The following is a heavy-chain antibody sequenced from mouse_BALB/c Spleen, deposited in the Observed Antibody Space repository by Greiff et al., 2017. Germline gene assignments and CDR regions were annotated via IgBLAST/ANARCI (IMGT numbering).Heavy chain of an antibody. CDR3: ARVYEAMDY. D-gene: IGHD1-1*01. CDR2: ISSGSSTI. J-gene: IGHJ4*01. Sequence: EVQRVESGGGLVQPGGSRKLSCAASGFTFSSFGMHWVRQAPEKGLEWVAYISSGSSTIYYADTVKGRFTISRDNPKNTLFLQMTSLRSEDTAMYYCARVYEAMDYWGQGTSVTVSS. V-gene: IGHV5-17*02. CDR1: GFTFSSFG.